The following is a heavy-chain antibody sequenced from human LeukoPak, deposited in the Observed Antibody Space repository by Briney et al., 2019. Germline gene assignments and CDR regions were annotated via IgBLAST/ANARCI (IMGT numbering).Heavy chain of an antibody. CDR3: ARGDHVKYQLRVFDY. D-gene: IGHD2-2*01. CDR1: GGSISSYY. J-gene: IGHJ4*02. V-gene: IGHV4-59*12. Sequence: SETLSLTCTVSGGSISSYYWSWIRQPPGKGLEWIGYIYYSGSTNYNPSLKSRVTISVDTSKNQFSLKLSSVTAADTAVYYCARGDHVKYQLRVFDYWGQGTLVTVSS. CDR2: IYYSGST.